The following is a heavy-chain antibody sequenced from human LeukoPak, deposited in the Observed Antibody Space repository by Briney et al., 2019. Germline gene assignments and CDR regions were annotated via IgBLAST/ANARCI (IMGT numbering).Heavy chain of an antibody. D-gene: IGHD6-19*01. J-gene: IGHJ5*02. V-gene: IGHV3-23*01. Sequence: GGSLRLSCAASGFTFSSSAMSWVRQVPGKGLEWVSGISASGGSTSYADSVRGRFTISRDISKNTLYLQMDSLRPEDTAVYYCAKDWGSSGWYNYFDPWGQGTLVTVSS. CDR1: GFTFSSSA. CDR2: ISASGGST. CDR3: AKDWGSSGWYNYFDP.